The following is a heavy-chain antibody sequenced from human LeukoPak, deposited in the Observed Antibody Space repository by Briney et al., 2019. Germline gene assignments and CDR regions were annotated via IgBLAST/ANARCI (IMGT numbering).Heavy chain of an antibody. V-gene: IGHV1-2*02. Sequence: ASVKVSCKASGYTFTGYYMHWVRQAPGQGLEWMGWINPNSGGTNYAQKFQGRVTMTRDTSISTAYMELSRLRSDDTAVYYCARDDLDIVVLPAAISYFDYWGQGTLVTVSS. CDR1: GYTFTGYY. J-gene: IGHJ4*02. D-gene: IGHD2-2*01. CDR3: ARDDLDIVVLPAAISYFDY. CDR2: INPNSGGT.